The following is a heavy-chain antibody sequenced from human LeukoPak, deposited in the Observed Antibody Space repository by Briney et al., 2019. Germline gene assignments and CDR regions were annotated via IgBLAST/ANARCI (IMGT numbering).Heavy chain of an antibody. CDR1: GFTFSSYE. Sequence: GGSLRLPCAASGFTFSSYEMNWVRQAPGKGLEWVSYISSSGSTIYYADSVKGRFTISRDNAKNSLYLQMNSLRAEDTAVYYCAREIWFGESTFDYWGQGTLVTVSS. V-gene: IGHV3-48*03. D-gene: IGHD3-10*01. CDR2: ISSSGSTI. J-gene: IGHJ4*02. CDR3: AREIWFGESTFDY.